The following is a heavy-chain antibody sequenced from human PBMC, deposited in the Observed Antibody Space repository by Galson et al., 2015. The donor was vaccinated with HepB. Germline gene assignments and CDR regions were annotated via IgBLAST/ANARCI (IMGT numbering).Heavy chain of an antibody. CDR1: GYTFTSYY. CDR2: INPSGGST. CDR3: ARSNYERPNPYYYYGMDV. D-gene: IGHD4-11*01. V-gene: IGHV1-46*03. Sequence: SVKVSCKASGYTFTSYYMHWVRQAPGQGLEWMGIINPSGGSTSYAQKFQGRVTMTRDTSTSTVYMELSSLRSEDTAVYYCARSNYERPNPYYYYGMDVWGQGTTVTVSS. J-gene: IGHJ6*02.